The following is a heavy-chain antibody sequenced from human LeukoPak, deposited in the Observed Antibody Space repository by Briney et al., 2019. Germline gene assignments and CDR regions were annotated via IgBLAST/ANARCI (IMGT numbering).Heavy chain of an antibody. CDR3: VSSSSGWYRFQY. J-gene: IGHJ4*02. V-gene: IGHV3-23*01. Sequence: KAGRSLRLSCAASGFTFSNYAMSWVRQPPGKGLEWVSAISGSGGNTYHAASVKGRLTISRDNSRSTLYLQMNSLRAEDTAVYYCVSSSSGWYRFQYWGQGTLVTVSS. D-gene: IGHD6-19*01. CDR1: GFTFSNYA. CDR2: ISGSGGNT.